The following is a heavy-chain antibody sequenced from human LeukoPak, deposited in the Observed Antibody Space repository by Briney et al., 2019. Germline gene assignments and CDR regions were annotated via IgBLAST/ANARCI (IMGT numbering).Heavy chain of an antibody. CDR1: GDSISSNNW. V-gene: IGHV4-4*02. J-gene: IGHJ4*02. CDR2: INHSGGT. CDR3: ARDLYGLVANY. Sequence: SETLSLTCTVSGDSISSNNWWNWVRQPPGKGLEWIGEINHSGGTNYNPSLKSRVTISVDKSNNQFSLQLSSVTAADTAVYYCARDLYGLVANYWGQGTLVTVSS. D-gene: IGHD2-8*01.